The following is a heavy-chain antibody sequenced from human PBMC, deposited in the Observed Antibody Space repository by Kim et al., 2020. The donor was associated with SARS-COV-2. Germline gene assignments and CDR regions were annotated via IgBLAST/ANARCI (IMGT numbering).Heavy chain of an antibody. V-gene: IGHV3-33*01. CDR1: GFTFSSYG. D-gene: IGHD3-9*01. Sequence: GGSLRLSCAASGFTFSSYGMHWVRQAPGKGLEWVAVIWYDGSNKYYADSVKGRFTISRDNSKNTLYLQMNSLRAEDTAVYYCAREGGLRYFDWLSSDAFDIWGQGTMVTVSS. CDR2: IWYDGSNK. CDR3: AREGGLRYFDWLSSDAFDI. J-gene: IGHJ3*02.